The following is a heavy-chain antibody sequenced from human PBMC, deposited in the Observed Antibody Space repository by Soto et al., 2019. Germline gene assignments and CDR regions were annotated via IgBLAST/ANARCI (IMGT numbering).Heavy chain of an antibody. D-gene: IGHD3-9*01. Sequence: QVQLMQSGAEVKKPGASVKVSCNTSGDTFTSYYFHWVRQAPGLRLEWMGTVNPSGGGTFYAQRFRGRVTMTSDTSTSTVYMELSSLSSEDTAIYYCARLLTEGVTYREDAFDIWGQGTKVIVSS. CDR3: ARLLTEGVTYREDAFDI. J-gene: IGHJ3*02. CDR2: VNPSGGGT. V-gene: IGHV1-46*01. CDR1: GDTFTSYY.